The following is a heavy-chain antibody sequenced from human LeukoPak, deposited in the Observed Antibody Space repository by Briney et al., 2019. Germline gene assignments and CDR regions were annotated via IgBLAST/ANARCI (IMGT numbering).Heavy chain of an antibody. V-gene: IGHV4-31*03. CDR3: ARDRTWNWFDP. J-gene: IGHJ5*02. CDR2: IYYSGST. CDR1: GGSISSGGYY. Sequence: SETLSLTCTVSGGSISSGGYYWSWIRQHPGKGLEWIGYIYYSGSTYYNPSLKSRVTISVDTSKNQFSLKLSSVTAADTAVYYCARDRTWNWFDPWGQGTLVTVSS. D-gene: IGHD2-2*01.